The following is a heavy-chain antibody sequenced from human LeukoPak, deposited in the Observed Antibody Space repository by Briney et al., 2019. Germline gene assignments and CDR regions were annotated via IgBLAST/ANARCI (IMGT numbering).Heavy chain of an antibody. CDR1: GGSISSSNW. D-gene: IGHD3-10*01. J-gene: IGHJ6*02. V-gene: IGHV4-4*02. CDR3: ARGSGGGSGSYYKDHYYGMDV. Sequence: PSGTLALTCAVSGGSISSSNWWSWVRQPPGKGLEWIGEIYHSGSTNYNPSLKSRVTISVDTTKNQFSLKLNTVTAADTAVYCARGSGGGSGSYYKDHYYGMDVWGPGTTVTVS. CDR2: IYHSGST.